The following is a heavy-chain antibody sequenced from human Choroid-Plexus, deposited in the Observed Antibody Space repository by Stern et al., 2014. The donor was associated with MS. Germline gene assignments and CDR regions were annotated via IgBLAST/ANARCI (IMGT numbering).Heavy chain of an antibody. CDR2: ISGTGGST. CDR1: GFSFSDHY. CDR3: VRGSGAFDN. V-gene: IGHV3-11*01. J-gene: IGHJ4*02. Sequence: VQLVESGGGLVKPGGSLRLSCVASGFSFSDHYMSWIRQTPGKGLERISYISGTGGSTHYADSVKGRFTISRDNANNSVYLQMTSLRVEDTAIYYCVRGSGAFDNWGLGILVTVSS.